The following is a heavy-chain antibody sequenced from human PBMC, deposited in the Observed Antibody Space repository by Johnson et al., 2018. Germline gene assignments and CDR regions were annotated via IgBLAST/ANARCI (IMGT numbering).Heavy chain of an antibody. J-gene: IGHJ4*02. CDR1: GFTFSTYG. CDR2: ISYDGSNK. V-gene: IGHV3-30*18. D-gene: IGHD3-22*01. Sequence: QVQLVESGGGVVQPGRSLRLSCAASGFTFSTYGMHWVRQAPGKGLEWVALISYDGSNKFYGDSVKGRFTISRDNSKKTLYLKMNNLRAVNTAGYYWWKVGYYYDRTCYYKGGFDDWGQGTLVTVSS. CDR3: WKVGYYYDRTCYYKGGFDD.